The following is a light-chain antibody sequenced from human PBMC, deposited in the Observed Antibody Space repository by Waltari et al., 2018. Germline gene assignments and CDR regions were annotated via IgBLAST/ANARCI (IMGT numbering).Light chain of an antibody. V-gene: IGKV4-1*01. CDR2: WAS. Sequence: DIVMTQSPDSLAVSLGERATINCNSSQNLFHPSNNLNYLAWYQQKPGQPPKLLIYWASSRDPGVPDRFSGSGSGTDFTLTISSLQAEDVAVYYCQQYYSLPYTFGPGTRLEIK. J-gene: IGKJ2*01. CDR3: QQYYSLPYT. CDR1: QNLFHPSNNLNY.